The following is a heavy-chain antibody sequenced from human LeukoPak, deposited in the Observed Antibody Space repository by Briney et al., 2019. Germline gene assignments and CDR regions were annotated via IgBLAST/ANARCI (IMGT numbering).Heavy chain of an antibody. J-gene: IGHJ4*02. CDR2: INHSGST. V-gene: IGHV4-34*01. CDR1: GGSISSYY. Sequence: SETLSLTCTVSGGSISSYYWSWIRQPPGKGLEWIGEINHSGSTNYNPSLKSRVTISVDTSKNQFSLKLSSVTAADTAVYYCARHRTRYGSGSSKQYYFDYWGQGTLVTVSS. CDR3: ARHRTRYGSGSSKQYYFDY. D-gene: IGHD3-10*01.